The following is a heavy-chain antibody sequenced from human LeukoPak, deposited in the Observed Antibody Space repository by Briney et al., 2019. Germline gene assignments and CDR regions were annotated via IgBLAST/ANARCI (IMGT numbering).Heavy chain of an antibody. CDR2: ISGSGGST. Sequence: GGSLRLSCAASGFTFSSYAMSWVRQAPGKGLEWVSAISGSGGSTYYADSVKGRFTISRDNSRNTLYLQMNSLRPEDTAMYYCAKSDIYVVATEIDSWGQGTLVTVS. V-gene: IGHV3-23*01. D-gene: IGHD5-12*01. J-gene: IGHJ4*02. CDR1: GFTFSSYA. CDR3: AKSDIYVVATEIDS.